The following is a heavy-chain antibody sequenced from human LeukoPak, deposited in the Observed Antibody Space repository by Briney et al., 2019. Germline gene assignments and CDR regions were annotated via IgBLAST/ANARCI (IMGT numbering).Heavy chain of an antibody. D-gene: IGHD4-11*01. V-gene: IGHV1-46*01. J-gene: IGHJ6*03. CDR2: IDPSAGST. CDR3: ATGIPATVTGPYYYYYYMDV. CDR1: GYTFTNYY. Sequence: ASVKVSCKASGYTFTNYYMHWVRQAPGQGLEWMGVIDPSAGSTTYAQKFQGRVTMTEDTSTDTAYMELSSLRSEDTAVYYCATGIPATVTGPYYYYYYMDVWGKGTTVTVSS.